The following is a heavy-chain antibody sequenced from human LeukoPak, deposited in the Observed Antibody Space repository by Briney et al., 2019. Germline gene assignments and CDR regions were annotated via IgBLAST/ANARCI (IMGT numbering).Heavy chain of an antibody. CDR2: ISGCGGST. D-gene: IGHD3-10*01. CDR3: AKVMTRTMVRGVPPSDY. Sequence: GGSLRLSCAASGFTFSSYAMSWVRQAPGTGLESVSAISGCGGSTYYADSVKSRFTISRDNSKNTLYLQMNSLTAEDAAVYYCAKVMTRTMVRGVPPSDYWGQGTLVTVSS. J-gene: IGHJ4*02. V-gene: IGHV3-23*01. CDR1: GFTFSSYA.